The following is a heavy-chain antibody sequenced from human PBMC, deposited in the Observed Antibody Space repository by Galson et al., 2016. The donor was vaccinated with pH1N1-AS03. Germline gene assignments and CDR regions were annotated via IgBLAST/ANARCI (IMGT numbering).Heavy chain of an antibody. J-gene: IGHJ4*02. V-gene: IGHV1-18*01. Sequence: SVKVSCKASGYTFTTYGISWVRQAPGQGLELMGWISAYYGDTHFAHKFQERVTLTRDTSTATAYMELRNLRSDDTAVYYCVRESEISGVVFFNYWGQGTLVTVSS. CDR1: GYTFTTYG. CDR3: VRESEISGVVFFNY. D-gene: IGHD3-3*01. CDR2: ISAYYGDT.